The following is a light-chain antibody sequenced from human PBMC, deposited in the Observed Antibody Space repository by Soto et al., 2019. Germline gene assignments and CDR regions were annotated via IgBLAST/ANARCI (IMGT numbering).Light chain of an antibody. V-gene: IGKV1-5*03. CDR2: KAS. Sequence: DIQMTQAPSTLSGSLADRVTITCLASQTSSSWLAWYQQKPGKAPKLLIYKASTLKSGVPSRFSGSGSGTEFTLTISSLQPDDFGTYYCQQYNNYFRTFGQGTKVDIK. J-gene: IGKJ1*01. CDR1: QTSSSW. CDR3: QQYNNYFRT.